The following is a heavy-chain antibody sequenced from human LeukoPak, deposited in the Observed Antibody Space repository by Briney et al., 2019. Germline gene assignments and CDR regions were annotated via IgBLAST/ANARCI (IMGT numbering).Heavy chain of an antibody. V-gene: IGHV4-4*02. CDR3: AREDTYYDFWSGYSS. D-gene: IGHD3-3*01. CDR2: IYHSGST. J-gene: IGHJ5*02. Sequence: SGTLSLTCAVSGGSISSNNWWSWVRQPPGKGLEWIGYIYHSGSTYYNPSLKSRVTISVDRSKNQFSLKLSSVTAADTAVYYCAREDTYYDFWSGYSSWGQGTLVTVSS. CDR1: GGSISSNNW.